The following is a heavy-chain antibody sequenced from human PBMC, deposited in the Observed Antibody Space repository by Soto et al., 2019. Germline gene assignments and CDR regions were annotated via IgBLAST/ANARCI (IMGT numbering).Heavy chain of an antibody. CDR2: INVGIGET. CDR3: ARDSWITMNAFAI. V-gene: IGHV1-3*01. Sequence: QVQLVQSGAEVKKTGASVKVSCKASGYTFTHSAMHWVRQAPGQRPEWVGWINVGIGETKYSQKLQGRVSITSDTSASTVYMELSSLRSEDTAVYYCARDSWITMNAFAIWGQGTLVTVSS. J-gene: IGHJ3*02. CDR1: GYTFTHSA. D-gene: IGHD3-22*01.